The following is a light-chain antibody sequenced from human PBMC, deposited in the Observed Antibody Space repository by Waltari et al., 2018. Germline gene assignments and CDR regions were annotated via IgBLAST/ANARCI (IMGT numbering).Light chain of an antibody. Sequence: QSALTQPASVSGSPGQSITISCPGTSSDVGSDNFVPWYQQPPGNAPKLMIYEATKRPSGVSDLFSGSKSGNTASLTISGLQAEDEADYYCCSYAGSNTWVFGGGTKVTVL. CDR3: CSYAGSNTWV. V-gene: IGLV2-23*01. CDR1: SSDVGSDNF. J-gene: IGLJ3*02. CDR2: EAT.